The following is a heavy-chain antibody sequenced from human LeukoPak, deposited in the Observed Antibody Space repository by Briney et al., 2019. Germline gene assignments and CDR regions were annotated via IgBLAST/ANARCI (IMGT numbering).Heavy chain of an antibody. V-gene: IGHV3-48*03. CDR1: GFTFSSYE. Sequence: GGSLRLSCAASGFTFSSYEMNWVRQAPGKGLEWVSYISSSGSTIYYADSVKGRFTISRDNAKSSLYLQMNSLRAEDTAVYYCARLRAADTFDYWGQGTLVTVSS. J-gene: IGHJ4*02. CDR2: ISSSGSTI. D-gene: IGHD6-13*01. CDR3: ARLRAADTFDY.